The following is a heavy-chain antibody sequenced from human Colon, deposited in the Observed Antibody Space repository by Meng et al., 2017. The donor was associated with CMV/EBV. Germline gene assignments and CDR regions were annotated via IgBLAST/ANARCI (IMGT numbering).Heavy chain of an antibody. CDR1: GLSFNNAW. Sequence: GESLKISCAASGLSFNNAWMTWVRQAPGKGLEWVGRIKSKADGGTIFYAAPVKGRFTISRDDSTNTLFLQMNSLRSDDTAVYYCTTESSVRCYAMVCAFDIWGQGTLVTVSS. V-gene: IGHV3-15*01. J-gene: IGHJ3*02. D-gene: IGHD2-2*01. CDR3: TTESSVRCYAMVCAFDI. CDR2: IKSKADGGTI.